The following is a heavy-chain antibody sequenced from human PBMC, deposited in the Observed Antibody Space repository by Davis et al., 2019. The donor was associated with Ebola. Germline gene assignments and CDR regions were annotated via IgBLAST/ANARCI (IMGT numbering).Heavy chain of an antibody. CDR3: AKETGGVCYWCFDY. Sequence: GESLKISCAASGFTFSSYAMNWVRQAPGKGLEWVSAISGSGGSTYYADSVKGRFTISRDNSKNTLYLQMNSLRAEDTAVYYCAKETGGVCYWCFDYWGQGTLVTVSS. J-gene: IGHJ4*02. V-gene: IGHV3-23*01. CDR1: GFTFSSYA. D-gene: IGHD2-8*02. CDR2: ISGSGGST.